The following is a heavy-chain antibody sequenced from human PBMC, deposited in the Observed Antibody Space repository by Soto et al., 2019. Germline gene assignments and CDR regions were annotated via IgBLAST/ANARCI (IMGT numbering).Heavy chain of an antibody. J-gene: IGHJ5*02. CDR2: INPNSGGT. CDR1: GGTFSSYA. D-gene: IGHD2-2*01. V-gene: IGHV1-2*02. Sequence: ASVKVSCKASGGTFSSYAISWVRQAPVQGREWMGWINPNSGGTNYAQKFQGRVTMTRDTSISTAYMELSRLRSDDTAVYYCARAPFLGYCSSTSCSTARNWFDPWGQGTLVTVSS. CDR3: ARAPFLGYCSSTSCSTARNWFDP.